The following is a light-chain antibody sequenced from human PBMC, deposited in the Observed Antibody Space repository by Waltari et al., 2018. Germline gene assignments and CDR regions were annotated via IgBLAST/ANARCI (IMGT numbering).Light chain of an antibody. Sequence: QSALPQPPSASGSPGQSVTISFTAPSSAVGCYNYVSWYQQHPGKAPKLMIYEVSKRPSGVPDRFSGSKSGNTASLTVSGLQAEDEADYYCSSYAGSNNLVFGTGTKVTVL. CDR3: SSYAGSNNLV. J-gene: IGLJ1*01. CDR2: EVS. CDR1: SSAVGCYNY. V-gene: IGLV2-8*01.